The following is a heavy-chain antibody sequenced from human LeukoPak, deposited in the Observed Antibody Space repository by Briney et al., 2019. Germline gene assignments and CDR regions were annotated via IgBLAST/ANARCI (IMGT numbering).Heavy chain of an antibody. V-gene: IGHV4-59*08. CDR3: ARHKNSGTYPLDY. Sequence: SETLSLTCTVSGDSINAYYWSWIRQPPGKRLEWIVYRKFDGDPNYNPSLRSRVTLSIDTSRSLVSLILSSVTAADTAVYYCARHKNSGTYPLDYWGQGTLVTVSS. CDR1: GDSINAYY. CDR2: RKFDGDP. J-gene: IGHJ4*02. D-gene: IGHD3-10*01.